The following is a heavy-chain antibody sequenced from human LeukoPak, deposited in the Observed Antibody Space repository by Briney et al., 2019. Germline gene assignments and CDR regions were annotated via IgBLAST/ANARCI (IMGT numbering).Heavy chain of an antibody. Sequence: ASVKVSCKASGYTFATHGISCVRQAPGQGLEWMGWINLYNGNTHYAQKLQGRVTLTTDTSTSTAYMELRSLRSDDTAVYYCARVRPMKVQVDYWGQGTLVTVSS. D-gene: IGHD3-22*01. CDR1: GYTFATHG. CDR2: INLYNGNT. J-gene: IGHJ4*02. CDR3: ARVRPMKVQVDY. V-gene: IGHV1-18*01.